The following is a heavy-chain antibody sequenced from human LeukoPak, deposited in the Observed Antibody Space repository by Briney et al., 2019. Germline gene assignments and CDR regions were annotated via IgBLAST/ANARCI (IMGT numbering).Heavy chain of an antibody. D-gene: IGHD5-12*01. CDR1: GFTFSNHW. Sequence: GGSLRLSCAASGFTFSNHWMAWVRQTPGRGPEGLANIDEDGDVKSYAESVKGRFSVSRDNGRTSLYLQMNSLRAEDTAIYYCARHVPRGRSDFDCWGQGVLVTVS. V-gene: IGHV3-7*01. J-gene: IGHJ4*02. CDR2: IDEDGDVK. CDR3: ARHVPRGRSDFDC.